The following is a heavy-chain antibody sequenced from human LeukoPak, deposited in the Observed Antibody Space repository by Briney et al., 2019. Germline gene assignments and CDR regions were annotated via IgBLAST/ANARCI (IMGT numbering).Heavy chain of an antibody. Sequence: SETLSLTCSVSGGSINSYYWSWIRQPPGKGLEWIAYIYSSGSTKYNPSLKSRVTISVDTSKNQFSLKLNSVTAADTAVYYCAGAEDYDILTDSHKFDYWGQGTLVTVSS. CDR2: IYSSGST. J-gene: IGHJ4*02. V-gene: IGHV4-59*01. D-gene: IGHD3-9*01. CDR3: AGAEDYDILTDSHKFDY. CDR1: GGSINSYY.